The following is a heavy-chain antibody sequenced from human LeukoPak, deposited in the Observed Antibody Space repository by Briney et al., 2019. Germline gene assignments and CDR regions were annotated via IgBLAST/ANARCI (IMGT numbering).Heavy chain of an antibody. CDR3: ASQYYDILTGYPDSQYYFDY. Sequence: SETLSLTCAVSGGSISSSNWWSWVRQPPGKGLEWIGEIYHSGSTNYNPSLKSRVTISVDKSKNQFSLKLSSVTAADTAVYYCASQYYDILTGYPDSQYYFDYWGQGTLVTVSS. D-gene: IGHD3-9*01. CDR1: GGSISSSNW. CDR2: IYHSGST. V-gene: IGHV4-4*02. J-gene: IGHJ4*02.